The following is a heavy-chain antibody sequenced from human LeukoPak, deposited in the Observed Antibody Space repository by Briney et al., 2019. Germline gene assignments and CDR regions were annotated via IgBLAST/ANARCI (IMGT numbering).Heavy chain of an antibody. Sequence: GESLKISCKGSGYSFTSYWIGWVRQMPGKGLEWMGIIYPGDSDTRYSPSFQGQVTISADKSISTAYLQWSSLKASDTAMYYCARQGKIPMVRGGDYYFDYWGQGTLVTVSS. J-gene: IGHJ4*02. CDR3: ARQGKIPMVRGGDYYFDY. V-gene: IGHV5-51*01. D-gene: IGHD3-10*01. CDR1: GYSFTSYW. CDR2: IYPGDSDT.